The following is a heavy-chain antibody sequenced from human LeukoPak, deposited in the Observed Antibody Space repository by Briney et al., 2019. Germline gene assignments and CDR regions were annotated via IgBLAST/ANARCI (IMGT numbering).Heavy chain of an antibody. J-gene: IGHJ4*02. D-gene: IGHD6-19*01. V-gene: IGHV4-4*07. Sequence: SETLSLTCTVSGGAISSHFWNWIRQPAGKGLEWIGRIYTSGSTNYNPSLKSRVTMSVDTSKNQFSLKLSSVTAADTAVYYCARYRKWQWLVHGVFDYWGQGTLVTVSS. CDR2: IYTSGST. CDR3: ARYRKWQWLVHGVFDY. CDR1: GGAISSHF.